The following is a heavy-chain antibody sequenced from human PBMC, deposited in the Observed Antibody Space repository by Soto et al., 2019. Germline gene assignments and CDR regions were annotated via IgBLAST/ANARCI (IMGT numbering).Heavy chain of an antibody. J-gene: IGHJ4*02. CDR1: GGSISSYY. V-gene: IGHV4-59*01. Sequence: SETLSITCTVSGGSISSYYWSWIRQPPGKGLGWIGYIYYSGSTNYNPSLKSRVTISVDTSKNQFSLKLSSVTAADTAVYYCARDPTSGYSYHLDYWGQGTLVTVS. CDR2: IYYSGST. CDR3: ARDPTSGYSYHLDY. D-gene: IGHD5-18*01.